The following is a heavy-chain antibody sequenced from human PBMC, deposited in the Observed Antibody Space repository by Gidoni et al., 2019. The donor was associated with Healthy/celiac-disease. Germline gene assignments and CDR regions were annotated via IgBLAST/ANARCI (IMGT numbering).Heavy chain of an antibody. J-gene: IGHJ4*02. V-gene: IGHV3-9*01. CDR1: GFPFDDYA. CDR2: ISWNSGSI. CDR3: AKSALVRGVIIYYFDY. D-gene: IGHD3-10*02. Sequence: EVQLVESGGGLVQPGRSLRLTCAASGFPFDDYAMHWVRQAPGKGLEWVSGISWNSGSIGYVDSVKGRFTISRDNAKNSLYLQMNSLRAEDTALYYCAKSALVRGVIIYYFDYWGQGTLVTVSS.